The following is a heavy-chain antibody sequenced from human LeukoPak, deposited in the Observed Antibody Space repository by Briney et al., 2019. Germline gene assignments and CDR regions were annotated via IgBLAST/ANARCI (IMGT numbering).Heavy chain of an antibody. Sequence: GRSLRLSCAASGFTFSSYGMHWVRQAPGKGLEWVAVIWYDGSNKYYADSVKGRFTISRDNPKNTLYLQMNSLRAEDTAVYYCARDSMFSGSYVDYWGQGTLVTVSS. CDR2: IWYDGSNK. CDR3: ARDSMFSGSYVDY. D-gene: IGHD1-26*01. J-gene: IGHJ4*02. V-gene: IGHV3-33*01. CDR1: GFTFSSYG.